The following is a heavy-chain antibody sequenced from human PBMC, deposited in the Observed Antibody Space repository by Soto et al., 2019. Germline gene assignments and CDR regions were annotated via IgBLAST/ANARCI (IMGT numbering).Heavy chain of an antibody. CDR3: ARRKGDYYDSSGYHYYFDY. Sequence: QVQLVQSGAEVKKPGASVKVSCKASGYTFTGYYMHWVRQAPGQGLEWMGWINPNSGGTKSAQKFQGRVTMTRDTSISTAYMELSRLRSHDTAVYYCARRKGDYYDSSGYHYYFDYWGQGTLVTVSS. CDR1: GYTFTGYY. D-gene: IGHD3-22*01. V-gene: IGHV1-2*02. J-gene: IGHJ4*02. CDR2: INPNSGGT.